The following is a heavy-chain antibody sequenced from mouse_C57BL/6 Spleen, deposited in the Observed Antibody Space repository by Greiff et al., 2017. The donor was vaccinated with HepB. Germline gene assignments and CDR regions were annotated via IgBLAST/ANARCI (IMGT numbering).Heavy chain of an antibody. CDR3: VRQGIYYGYDEGFAY. J-gene: IGHJ3*01. D-gene: IGHD2-2*01. V-gene: IGHV10-1*01. CDR2: IRSKSNNYAT. Sequence: EVQLVESGGGLVQPKGSLKLSCAASGFSFNTYAMNWVRQAPGKGVEWVARIRSKSNNYATYYADSVKDRFTISRDDSESMLYLQMNNLKTEDTAMYYCVRQGIYYGYDEGFAYWGQGTLDTVSA. CDR1: GFSFNTYA.